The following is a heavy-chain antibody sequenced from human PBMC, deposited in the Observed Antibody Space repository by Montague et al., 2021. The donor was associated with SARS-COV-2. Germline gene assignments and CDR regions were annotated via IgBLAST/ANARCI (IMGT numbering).Heavy chain of an antibody. CDR2: IYYSVST. CDR1: GGSISSYY. Sequence: SETLSLTCTVSGGSISSYYWCWFRPPPGKGLEWIGYIYYSVSTNXXPSLKSRVTISVDTPKNRFSLKLSSVTAADTAVYYCARGGYYDYSFDIWGQGTMVTVSS. CDR3: ARGGYYDYSFDI. V-gene: IGHV4-59*01. J-gene: IGHJ3*02. D-gene: IGHD3-22*01.